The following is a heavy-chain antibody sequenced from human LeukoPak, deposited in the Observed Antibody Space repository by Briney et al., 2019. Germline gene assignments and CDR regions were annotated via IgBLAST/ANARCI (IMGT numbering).Heavy chain of an antibody. V-gene: IGHV1-69*05. J-gene: IGHJ5*02. CDR2: IIPIFGTA. D-gene: IGHD5-18*01. CDR1: GGTFSSYA. Sequence: SVKVSCMASGGTFSSYAISWVRQAPGQGLEWMGGIIPIFGTANYAQKFQGRVTITTDESTSTAYMELSSLRSEDTAVYYCARAGGYSYGTNWFDPWGQGTLVTVSS. CDR3: ARAGGYSYGTNWFDP.